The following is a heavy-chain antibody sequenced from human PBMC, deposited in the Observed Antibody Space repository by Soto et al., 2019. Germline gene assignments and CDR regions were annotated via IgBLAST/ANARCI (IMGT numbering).Heavy chain of an antibody. CDR2: IFYSGNS. CDR1: FGSISSGDYY. V-gene: IGHV4-30-4*01. J-gene: IGHJ4*02. Sequence: SETLSVTCPVSFGSISSGDYYLSCIRQPPGKVLEWIGYIFYSGNSYYNPSLKSRVAISADSSKNQFSLKLSSVTAADTAVYYCARVRTLTVVEYWGQGTLVTVSS. D-gene: IGHD2-21*01. CDR3: ARVRTLTVVEY.